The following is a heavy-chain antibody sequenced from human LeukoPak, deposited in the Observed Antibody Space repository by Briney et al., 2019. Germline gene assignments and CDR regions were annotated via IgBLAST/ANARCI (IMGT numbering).Heavy chain of an antibody. J-gene: IGHJ5*02. CDR3: ARDIAVAGIGWFDP. CDR2: IYYSGST. D-gene: IGHD6-19*01. V-gene: IGHV4-59*01. CDR1: GGSISCYY. Sequence: PSETLSLTCTVSGGSISCYYWSWIRQPPGKGLEWIGYIYYSGSTNYNPSLKSRVTVSVDTSKNQFSLKLSSVTAADTAVYYCARDIAVAGIGWFDPWGQGTLVTVSS.